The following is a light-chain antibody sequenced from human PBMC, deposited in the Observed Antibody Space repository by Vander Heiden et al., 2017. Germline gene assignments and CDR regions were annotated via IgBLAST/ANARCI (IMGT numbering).Light chain of an antibody. V-gene: IGLV2-14*01. J-gene: IGLJ2*01. CDR1: SSDVGAYTS. Sequence: QSALTQPASVSGSPGQSTSLSCTVTSSDVGAYTSLSGYQQDPGKAPKLISYKVSNRPSGVSDRFSGSKSGNTASLTISGLQAEDEADYYCSSFTCSSAVIFGGGTKLTVL. CDR3: SSFTCSSAVI. CDR2: KVS.